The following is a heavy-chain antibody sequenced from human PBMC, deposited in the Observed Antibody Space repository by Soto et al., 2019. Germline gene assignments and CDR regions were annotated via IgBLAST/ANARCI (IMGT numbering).Heavy chain of an antibody. CDR2: IYWDDDK. V-gene: IGHV2-5*02. Sequence: GSGPTLVNPTQTLTLTCTFSGFSLSTSGVGVGWIRQPPGKALEWLALIYWDDDKRYSPSLKSRLTITKDTSKNQVVLTMTNMDPVDTATYYCAHRTNLYGSGSYDNWFDPWGQGTLVTVSS. J-gene: IGHJ5*02. D-gene: IGHD3-10*01. CDR1: GFSLSTSGVG. CDR3: AHRTNLYGSGSYDNWFDP.